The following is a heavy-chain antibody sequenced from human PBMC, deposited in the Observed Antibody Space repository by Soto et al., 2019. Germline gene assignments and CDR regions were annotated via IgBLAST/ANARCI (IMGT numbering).Heavy chain of an antibody. D-gene: IGHD3-10*01. J-gene: IGHJ4*02. CDR1: GFTFSSYS. V-gene: IGHV3-21*01. CDR2: ISSSSSYI. CDR3: ARDGITMVRSRGGY. Sequence: EVQLVESGGGLVKPGGSLRLSCAASGFTFSSYSMNWVRQAPGKGLEWVSSISSSSSYIYYADSVKGRFTISRDNAKNSLYLQMNSLRAEDTAVYYCARDGITMVRSRGGYWGQGTLVTVSS.